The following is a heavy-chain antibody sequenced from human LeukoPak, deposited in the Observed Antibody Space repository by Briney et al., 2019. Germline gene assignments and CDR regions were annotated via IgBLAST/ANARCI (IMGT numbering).Heavy chain of an antibody. J-gene: IGHJ4*02. Sequence: SETLSLTCAVYGGSFSGYYWSWIRQPPGKGLEWIGEINHSGSTNYNPSLKSRVTISVDTSKNQFSLKLSSVTAADTAVYYCARSECGSTSCSPFDYWGQGTLVTVSS. CDR2: INHSGST. CDR1: GGSFSGYY. V-gene: IGHV4-34*01. CDR3: ARSECGSTSCSPFDY. D-gene: IGHD2-2*01.